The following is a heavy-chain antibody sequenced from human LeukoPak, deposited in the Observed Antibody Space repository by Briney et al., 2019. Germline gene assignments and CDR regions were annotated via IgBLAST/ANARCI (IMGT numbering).Heavy chain of an antibody. CDR3: ASISTAMVYFDY. CDR2: IYYSGST. V-gene: IGHV4-59*08. CDR1: GGSISSYY. Sequence: SETLSLTCTVSGGSISSYYWSWIRQPPGKGLEWIGYIYYSGSTNYNPSLKSRVTISVDTSKNQFSLKLSSVTAADTAVYYCASISTAMVYFDYWGQGTLVTVSS. J-gene: IGHJ4*02. D-gene: IGHD5-18*01.